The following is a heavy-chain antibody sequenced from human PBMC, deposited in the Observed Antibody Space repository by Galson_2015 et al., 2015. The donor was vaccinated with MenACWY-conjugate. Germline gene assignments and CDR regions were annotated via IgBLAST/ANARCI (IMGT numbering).Heavy chain of an antibody. V-gene: IGHV3-72*01. Sequence: SLRLSCAASGFTFSDHYMDWVRQAPGKGLEWVGRTRNKANSYTTEYAASVKGRFTISRDDSKNSLYLQMNSLKTEDTAVYYCARELILYYYGMDVWGQGTTVTVSS. CDR2: TRNKANSYTT. J-gene: IGHJ6*02. D-gene: IGHD3-16*01. CDR1: GFTFSDHY. CDR3: ARELILYYYGMDV.